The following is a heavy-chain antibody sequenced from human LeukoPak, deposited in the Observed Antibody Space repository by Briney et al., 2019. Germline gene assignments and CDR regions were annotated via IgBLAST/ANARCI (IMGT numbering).Heavy chain of an antibody. CDR1: GFTFSTYA. V-gene: IGHV3-23*01. Sequence: GGSLRLSCAASGFTFSTYAMTWVRQAPGKGLEWVSVISGSGSSTSYADSVKGRFTISRDNSKNTLYLQMNSLRAEDTAVYYCATWNSDWEFAYWGQGTLVSVSS. J-gene: IGHJ4*02. CDR3: ATWNSDWEFAY. D-gene: IGHD1/OR15-1a*01. CDR2: ISGSGSST.